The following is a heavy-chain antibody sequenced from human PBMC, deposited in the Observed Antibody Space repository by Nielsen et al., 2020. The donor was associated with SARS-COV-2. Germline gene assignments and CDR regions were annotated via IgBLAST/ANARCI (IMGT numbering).Heavy chain of an antibody. CDR3: AKQYSTGWAKDAFDI. D-gene: IGHD6-19*01. Sequence: SLKGRFTISRDNSKNTLNLQMNSLRAEDTAIYYCAKQYSTGWAKDAFDIWGQGTMVTVSS. J-gene: IGHJ3*02. V-gene: IGHV3-23*01.